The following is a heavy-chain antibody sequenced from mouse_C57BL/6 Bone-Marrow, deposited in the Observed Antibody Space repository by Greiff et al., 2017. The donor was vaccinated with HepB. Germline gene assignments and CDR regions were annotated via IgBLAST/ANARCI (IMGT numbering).Heavy chain of an antibody. V-gene: IGHV5-6*02. CDR3: ARRQIYYGYDAWFAY. J-gene: IGHJ3*01. Sequence: EVMLVESGGDLVKPGGSLKLSCAASGFTFSSYGMSWVRQTPDKRLEWVATISSGGSYTYYPDSVKGRFTISRDNAKNTLYLQMSSLKSEDTAMYYCARRQIYYGYDAWFAYWGQGTLVTVSA. CDR1: GFTFSSYG. CDR2: ISSGGSYT. D-gene: IGHD2-2*01.